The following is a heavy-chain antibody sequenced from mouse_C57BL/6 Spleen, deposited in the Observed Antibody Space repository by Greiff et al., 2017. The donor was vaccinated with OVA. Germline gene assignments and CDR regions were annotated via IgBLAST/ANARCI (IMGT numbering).Heavy chain of an antibody. D-gene: IGHD1-1*01. J-gene: IGHJ4*01. CDR1: GYTFTSYW. V-gene: IGHV1-64*01. CDR3: AREGLYYCSSYRYAMDD. CDR2: IHPNSGST. Sequence: QVQLQQPGAELVKPGASVKLSCKASGYTFTSYWMHWVKQRPGQGLEWIGMIHPNSGSTNYNAKFKSKATLTVDKSSSTAYMQLSSRTSEDTAVYYCAREGLYYCSSYRYAMDDWGQGTSVTVSS.